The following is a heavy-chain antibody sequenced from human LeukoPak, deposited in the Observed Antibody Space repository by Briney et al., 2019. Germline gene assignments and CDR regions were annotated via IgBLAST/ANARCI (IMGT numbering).Heavy chain of an antibody. CDR1: GGSISGYY. Sequence: PSETLSLTCTVSGGSISGYYWSWIRQPPGKGLEWIGYIYYSGSTNYNPSLKSRVTISVDTSKNQFSLKLSSVTAADTAVYYCARSPSPYYGMDVWGQGTTVTVSS. J-gene: IGHJ6*02. CDR2: IYYSGST. V-gene: IGHV4-59*01. CDR3: ARSPSPYYGMDV.